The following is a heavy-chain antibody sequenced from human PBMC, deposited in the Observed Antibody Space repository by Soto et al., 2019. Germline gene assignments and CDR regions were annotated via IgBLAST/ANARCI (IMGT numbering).Heavy chain of an antibody. Sequence: QVQLQESGPGLVKPSETLSLTCTVSGGSISGYYWSWIRQPPGKGLEWIGYIYYSGSTNYNPSLKSRVTIAVDTSKNQFSLKLSSVTAADTAVYYCARTYGSGSYHDAFDIWGQGTMVTVSS. V-gene: IGHV4-59*01. CDR2: IYYSGST. D-gene: IGHD3-10*01. CDR3: ARTYGSGSYHDAFDI. J-gene: IGHJ3*02. CDR1: GGSISGYY.